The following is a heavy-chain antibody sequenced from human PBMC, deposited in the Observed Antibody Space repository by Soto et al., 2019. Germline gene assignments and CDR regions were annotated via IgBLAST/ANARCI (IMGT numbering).Heavy chain of an antibody. CDR1: GFTFSSYG. J-gene: IGHJ6*02. V-gene: IGHV3-33*01. D-gene: IGHD6-13*01. Sequence: QVQLVESGGGVVQPGRSLRLSCAASGFTFSSYGMHWVRQAPGKGLEWVAVIWYDGSNKYYADSVKGRFTISRDNSKNTLYLQMNSLRAEETAVYYCARDQQQLVESEIWDYCYYGMDVWGQGTTVTVSS. CDR2: IWYDGSNK. CDR3: ARDQQQLVESEIWDYCYYGMDV.